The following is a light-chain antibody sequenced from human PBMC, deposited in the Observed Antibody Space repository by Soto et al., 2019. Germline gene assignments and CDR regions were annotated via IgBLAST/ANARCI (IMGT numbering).Light chain of an antibody. CDR2: DVG. Sequence: QSALTQPASVSGSPGQSITISCTGTSSDVGGYNYVSWYQQHPGKAPKLMLYDVGNRPSGVSNRFSGSKSGNTASLTISGLQAGDEADYYCSSYTSSSTVVFGGGTKVTVL. J-gene: IGLJ2*01. CDR1: SSDVGGYNY. V-gene: IGLV2-14*01. CDR3: SSYTSSSTVV.